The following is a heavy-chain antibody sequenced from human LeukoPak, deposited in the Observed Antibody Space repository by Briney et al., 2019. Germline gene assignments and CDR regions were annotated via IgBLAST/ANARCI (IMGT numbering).Heavy chain of an antibody. V-gene: IGHV4-39*07. CDR3: ASVEWELLRSCFDY. Sequence: SETLSLTCTVSGGSISSSSYYWGWIRQPPGKGLEWIGCIYYSGSTYYNPSLKSRVPISVDTSKNRFSLKLSSVSAADTAVYYCASVEWELLRSCFDYWGQGTLVTVSS. CDR2: IYYSGST. CDR1: GGSISSSSYY. D-gene: IGHD1-26*01. J-gene: IGHJ4*02.